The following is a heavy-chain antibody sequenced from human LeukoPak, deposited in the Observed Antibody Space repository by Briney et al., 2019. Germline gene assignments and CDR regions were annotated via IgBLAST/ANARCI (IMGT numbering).Heavy chain of an antibody. Sequence: SETLSLTCAVFGGSFNDYYWSWIRQPPGKGLEWIGEINHSGSTNYKASLKSRLTISVDTSKHQFSLNLSSVAAADTAVYYCARRQRGFSYGSHCDYWGQGTLVTVSS. CDR1: GGSFNDYY. CDR2: INHSGST. J-gene: IGHJ4*02. CDR3: ARRQRGFSYGSHCDY. V-gene: IGHV4-34*01. D-gene: IGHD5-18*01.